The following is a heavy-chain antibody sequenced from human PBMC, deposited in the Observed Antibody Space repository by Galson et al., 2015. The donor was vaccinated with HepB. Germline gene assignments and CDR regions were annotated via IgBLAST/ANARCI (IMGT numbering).Heavy chain of an antibody. CDR2: INAGNGNT. CDR3: ARDGGGYCSSTSCPHDAFDI. V-gene: IGHV1-3*01. CDR1: GYTFTSYA. J-gene: IGHJ3*02. D-gene: IGHD2-2*01. Sequence: VSCKASGYTFTSYAMHWVRQAPGQRLEWMGWINAGNGNTKYSKKFQGRVTITRDTSASTAYMELSSLRSEDTAVYYCARDGGGYCSSTSCPHDAFDIWGQGTMVTVSS.